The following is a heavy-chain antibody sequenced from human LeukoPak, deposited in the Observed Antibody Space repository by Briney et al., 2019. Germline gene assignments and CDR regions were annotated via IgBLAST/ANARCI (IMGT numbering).Heavy chain of an antibody. V-gene: IGHV1-46*01. D-gene: IGHD3-16*02. CDR3: AKTMITFGGVIGDFDY. J-gene: IGHJ4*02. CDR1: GYTFTIYY. Sequence: ASVKVSCKASGYTFTIYYIHWVRQAPGQGLEWMGLINPSGGSTNYAQKFQGRVTMTRDTSTSTVYMELSSLRAEDTAVYYCAKTMITFGGVIGDFDYWGQGTLVTVSS. CDR2: INPSGGST.